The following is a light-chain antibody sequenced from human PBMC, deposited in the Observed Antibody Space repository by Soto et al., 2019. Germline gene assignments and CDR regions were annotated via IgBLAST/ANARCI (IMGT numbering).Light chain of an antibody. Sequence: QAVVTQEPSFSVSPGGTVTLTCGLRSGSVSTSHYPSWYQQTPGQAPRSLIYYNNQRPSGVPDRFSGSKSGTSASLAISGLQSEDEAHYYCAAWDDSLYGWVFGGGTKVTVL. J-gene: IGLJ3*02. CDR2: YNN. CDR1: SGSVSTSHY. V-gene: IGLV8-61*01. CDR3: AAWDDSLYGWV.